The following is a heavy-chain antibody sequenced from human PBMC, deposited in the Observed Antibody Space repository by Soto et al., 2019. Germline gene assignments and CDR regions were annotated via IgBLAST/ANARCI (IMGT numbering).Heavy chain of an antibody. CDR1: GGSISSYY. D-gene: IGHD6-19*01. CDR3: ARDFGQWLVLSTYYYYGMDV. V-gene: IGHV4-4*07. J-gene: IGHJ6*02. Sequence: QVQLQESGPGLVKPSETLSLTCTVSGGSISSYYWSWIRQPAGKGLEWIGRIYTSGSTNYNPSLKSRVTRSVDTTKNQFSLKLSSVTAADTAVYYCARDFGQWLVLSTYYYYGMDVWGQGTTVTVSS. CDR2: IYTSGST.